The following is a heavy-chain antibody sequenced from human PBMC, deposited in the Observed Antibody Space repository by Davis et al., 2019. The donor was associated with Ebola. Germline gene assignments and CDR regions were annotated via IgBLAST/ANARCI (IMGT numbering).Heavy chain of an antibody. CDR1: GDSVSSNG. Sequence: HSQTLSLTCSISGDSVSSNGYNWIRQSPSRGLEWLGRTYYKSKWYNDYAVSVKSRITIGPDTSKNQFSLQLNSVTPDDTAVYYCVRLNWKYKIFDYWGQGTLVTVSS. J-gene: IGHJ4*02. D-gene: IGHD1-7*01. CDR2: TYYKSKWYN. V-gene: IGHV6-1*01. CDR3: VRLNWKYKIFDY.